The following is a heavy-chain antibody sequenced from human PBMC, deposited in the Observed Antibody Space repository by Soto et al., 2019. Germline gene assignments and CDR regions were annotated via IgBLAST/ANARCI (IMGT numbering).Heavy chain of an antibody. Sequence: GASVKVSCKASGYTFTDYAIHWVRQAPGQRLEWMGWINAGNGNTKYSQKFQGRVTITRVTSASTAYMEVSSLRSEDTAVYYCARVGGYSYGFEFDGWGQGTLVTVSS. V-gene: IGHV1-3*01. CDR2: INAGNGNT. CDR3: ARVGGYSYGFEFDG. J-gene: IGHJ4*02. CDR1: GYTFTDYA. D-gene: IGHD5-18*01.